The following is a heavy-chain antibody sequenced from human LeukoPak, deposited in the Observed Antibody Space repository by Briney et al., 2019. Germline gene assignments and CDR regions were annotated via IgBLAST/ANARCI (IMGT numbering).Heavy chain of an antibody. Sequence: SETLSLTCTVSAGSMSSYYWSWIRQPPGEGLEWIGYIYDSGSTNYNPSLKSRDTISIDTSKNQFSLKLSSVTATDTALYYCARHQGSNWISPIDYWGQGTLVTVSS. CDR2: IYDSGST. CDR3: ARHQGSNWISPIDY. V-gene: IGHV4-59*08. CDR1: AGSMSSYY. J-gene: IGHJ4*02. D-gene: IGHD1-20*01.